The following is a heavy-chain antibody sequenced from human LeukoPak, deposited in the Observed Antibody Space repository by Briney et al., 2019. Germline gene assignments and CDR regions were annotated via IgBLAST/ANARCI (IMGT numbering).Heavy chain of an antibody. V-gene: IGHV7-4-1*02. CDR3: ARMASGSDDY. J-gene: IGHJ4*02. CDR1: GYTFTKYS. Sequence: ASVKVSCKTSGYTFTKYSMHWVRQAPGQGLEWMGWINTKTGNSIYGQGFSGRFVFSLDTSVSTAYLQISSLKSEDSAIYYCARMASGSDDYWGQGTLVTVSS. CDR2: INTKTGNS. D-gene: IGHD1-26*01.